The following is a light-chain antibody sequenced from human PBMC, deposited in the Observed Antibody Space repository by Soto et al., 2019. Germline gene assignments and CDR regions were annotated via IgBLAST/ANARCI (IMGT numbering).Light chain of an antibody. CDR2: QVS. Sequence: DVVMTQSPLSLPVTLGQPASISCKSSQSPVYSDGITYSNWFQQRPGQSPRRLIYQVSNRDSGVPDRFSGSGSGTDFTLKISRVEAEDVGVYYCMQGAHWPWTVGQGTKVDSK. J-gene: IGKJ1*01. CDR1: QSPVYSDGITY. V-gene: IGKV2-30*01. CDR3: MQGAHWPWT.